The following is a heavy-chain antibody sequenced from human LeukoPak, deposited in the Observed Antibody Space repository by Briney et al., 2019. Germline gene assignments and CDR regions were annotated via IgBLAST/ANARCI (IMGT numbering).Heavy chain of an antibody. Sequence: GGSLRLSCAASGFTFSIYSMNWFRQAPGKGLEWVSSISSSSSYIYYADSVKGRFTISRDNAKNSLYLQMNSLRAEDTAVYYCARGPPSAYCGDDCYWYFDLWGRGTLVTVSS. CDR1: GFTFSIYS. CDR3: ARGPPSAYCGDDCYWYFDL. J-gene: IGHJ2*01. D-gene: IGHD2-21*02. V-gene: IGHV3-21*01. CDR2: ISSSSSYI.